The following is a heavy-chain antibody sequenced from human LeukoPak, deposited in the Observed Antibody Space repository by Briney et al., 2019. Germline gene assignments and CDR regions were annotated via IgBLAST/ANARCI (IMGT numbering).Heavy chain of an antibody. CDR1: GYTFTGYY. CDR3: ARGPYYYYGMDV. CDR2: INPNSGGT. Sequence: ASVRVSCKASGYTFTGYYMHWVRQAPGQGLEWMGWINPNSGGTNYAQKFQGWVTMTRDTSISTAYMELSRLRSDDTAVYYYARGPYYYYGMDVWGQGTTVTVSS. V-gene: IGHV1-2*04. J-gene: IGHJ6*02.